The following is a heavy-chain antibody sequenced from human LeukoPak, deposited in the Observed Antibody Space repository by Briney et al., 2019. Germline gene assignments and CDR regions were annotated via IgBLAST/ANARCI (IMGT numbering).Heavy chain of an antibody. Sequence: GRSLRLSCAASGFTFSSYGMHWVRQAPGKGLEWVAVIWYDGSNKYYADSVKGRFTISRDNSKNTLYLQMNSLRAEDTAVYYCASTGGYQLPPSNHDAFDIWGQGTMVTVSS. V-gene: IGHV3-33*01. D-gene: IGHD2-2*01. CDR1: GFTFSSYG. J-gene: IGHJ3*02. CDR2: IWYDGSNK. CDR3: ASTGGYQLPPSNHDAFDI.